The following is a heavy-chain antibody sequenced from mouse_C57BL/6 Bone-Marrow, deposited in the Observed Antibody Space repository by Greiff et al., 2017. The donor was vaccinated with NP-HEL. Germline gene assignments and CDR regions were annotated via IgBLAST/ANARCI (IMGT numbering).Heavy chain of an antibody. J-gene: IGHJ1*03. V-gene: IGHV1-74*01. CDR3: AIGGRRGYFDV. Sequence: QVQLQQPGAELVKPGASVKVSCKASGYTFTSYWMHWVKQRPGQGLEWIGGIHPSDSDTNYNQKFKGKATLTVDKSSSTAYMQLSSLTSEDSAVYYCAIGGRRGYFDVWGTGTTVTVSS. CDR1: GYTFTSYW. CDR2: IHPSDSDT. D-gene: IGHD2-12*01.